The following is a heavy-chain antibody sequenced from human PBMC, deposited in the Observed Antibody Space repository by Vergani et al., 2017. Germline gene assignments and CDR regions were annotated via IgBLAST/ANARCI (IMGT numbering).Heavy chain of an antibody. J-gene: IGHJ4*02. Sequence: EVQLVESGGDLAQPGGSLTLSCVAYGLVFSDYTMSWVRQAPGRGLGWVSIISGGATGRVTYVADSVKGRFTIFRGNSKNTLYLQMNSLRAEDTAVYYCATLPGGRIVGPLYYFDSWGQGTLVTVSS. V-gene: IGHV3-23*04. CDR3: ATLPGGRIVGPLYYFDS. CDR2: ISGGATGRVT. CDR1: GLVFSDYT. D-gene: IGHD1-26*01.